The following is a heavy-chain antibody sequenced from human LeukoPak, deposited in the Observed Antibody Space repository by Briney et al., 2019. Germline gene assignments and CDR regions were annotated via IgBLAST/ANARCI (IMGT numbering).Heavy chain of an antibody. CDR2: ICYGGST. D-gene: IGHD6-19*01. J-gene: IGHJ4*02. CDR3: ARMMYRNGWNRYYFDY. Sequence: SSETLSLTCTVSGDSISSYNHYWGWIRQPPGKGLEWLGSICYGGSTHDNPSLKSRVTISVDTSKNQFSLRVTSATAADTAVYYCARMMYRNGWNRYYFDYWGQGTLVTVSS. CDR1: GDSISSYNHY. V-gene: IGHV4-39*01.